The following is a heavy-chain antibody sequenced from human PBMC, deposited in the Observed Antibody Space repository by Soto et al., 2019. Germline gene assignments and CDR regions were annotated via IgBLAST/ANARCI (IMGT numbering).Heavy chain of an antibody. J-gene: IGHJ4*02. CDR2: ISSDSVYT. Sequence: PGGSLRLSGEVSGYTITDHYMTWIRQVPGKGLEWVSYISSDSVYTNYADSVRGRFTISRDNAKNSLYLELSSLRAEDTAVYHCATNIRLDFWGQGNQVNVSS. CDR3: ATNIRLDF. D-gene: IGHD3-16*01. V-gene: IGHV3-11*06. CDR1: GYTITDHY.